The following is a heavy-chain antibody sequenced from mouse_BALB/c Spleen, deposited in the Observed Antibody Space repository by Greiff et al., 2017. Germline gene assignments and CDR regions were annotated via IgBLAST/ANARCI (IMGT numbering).Heavy chain of an antibody. J-gene: IGHJ3*01. Sequence: EVQLQQSGPGLVKPSQSLSLTCSVTGYSITSGYYWNWIRQFPGNKLEWMGYISYDGSNNYNPSLKNRISITRDTSKNQFFLKLNSVTTEDTATYYCARAYDYDGAFAYWGQGTLVTVSA. D-gene: IGHD2-4*01. CDR2: ISYDGSN. V-gene: IGHV3-6*02. CDR1: GYSITSGYY. CDR3: ARAYDYDGAFAY.